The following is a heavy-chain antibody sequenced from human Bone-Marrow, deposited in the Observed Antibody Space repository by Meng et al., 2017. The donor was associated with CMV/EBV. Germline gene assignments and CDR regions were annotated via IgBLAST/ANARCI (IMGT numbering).Heavy chain of an antibody. CDR2: ISYDGSNK. CDR1: GLTFSSYA. J-gene: IGHJ6*02. D-gene: IGHD3-10*01. Sequence: GGSLRLSCAASGLTFSSYAMHWVRQAPGKGLEWVAVISYDGSNKYYADSVKGRFTISRDNSKNTLYLQMNSLRAEDTAVYYCARADQELVGEYYYYGMDVWGQGTTVTVSS. CDR3: ARADQELVGEYYYYGMDV. V-gene: IGHV3-30-3*01.